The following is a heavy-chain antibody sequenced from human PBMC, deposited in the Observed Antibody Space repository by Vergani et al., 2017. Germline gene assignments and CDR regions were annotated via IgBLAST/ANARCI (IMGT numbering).Heavy chain of an antibody. CDR2: AYTSGMT. D-gene: IGHD6-19*01. J-gene: IGHJ6*03. CDR3: AMGEAYSSGWYGRAYYMDV. Sequence: QVQLQESGPRLVRPSQTLSLTCTVSGGSINTGAYYWSWIRQPAGKGLEWIGRAYTSGMTNYNPSLKSRVTILVDRSKSQLSLKLTSVTAGDTAVYFCAMGEAYSSGWYGRAYYMDVWGKGTTVTVSS. V-gene: IGHV4-61*02. CDR1: GGSINTGAYY.